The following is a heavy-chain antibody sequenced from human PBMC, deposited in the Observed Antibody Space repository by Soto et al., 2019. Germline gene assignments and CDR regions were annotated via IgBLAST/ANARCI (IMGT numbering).Heavy chain of an antibody. J-gene: IGHJ4*02. CDR1: GGSISSYY. CDR2: IYYSGST. V-gene: IGHV4-59*01. D-gene: IGHD3-22*01. Sequence: SETLSLTCTVSGGSISSYYWSWIRQPPGKGLAWIGYIYYSGSTNYNPSLKSRVTISVDTSKNQFSLKLSSVTAADTAVYYCARSQTQHYYDSSGYSVIGFSLDYWGQGTLVTVSS. CDR3: ARSQTQHYYDSSGYSVIGFSLDY.